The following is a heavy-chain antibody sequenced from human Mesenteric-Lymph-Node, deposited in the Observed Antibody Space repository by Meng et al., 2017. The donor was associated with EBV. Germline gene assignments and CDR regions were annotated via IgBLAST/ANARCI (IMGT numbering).Heavy chain of an antibody. CDR2: VYHSWST. V-gene: IGHV4-4*02. D-gene: IGHD3-22*01. CDR3: AEVLNGYYYFDY. CDR1: GASISGPNW. J-gene: IGHJ4*02. Sequence: QVQLQESGPGLVKPSGTLSLTCAVSGASISGPNWWSWVRQPPGKGLEWIGEVYHSWSTNYNPSLKSRVSMSVDTSKNHFSLKLTSVTAADTAMYYCAEVLNGYYYFDYWGQGTLVTVSS.